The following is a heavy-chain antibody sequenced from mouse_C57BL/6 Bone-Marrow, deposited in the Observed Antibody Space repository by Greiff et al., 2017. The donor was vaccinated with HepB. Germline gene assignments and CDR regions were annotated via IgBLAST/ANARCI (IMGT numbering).Heavy chain of an antibody. D-gene: IGHD1-1*01. CDR1: GYTFTDYY. CDR2: INPNNGGT. V-gene: IGHV1-26*01. J-gene: IGHJ3*01. Sequence: VQLQQSGPELVKPGASVKISCKASGYTFTDYYMNWVKQSHGKSLEWIGDINPNNGGTSYNQKFKGKATLTVDKSSSTAYMELRSLTSEDSAVYYCARFPSYYGSSGAYWGQGTLVTVSA. CDR3: ARFPSYYGSSGAY.